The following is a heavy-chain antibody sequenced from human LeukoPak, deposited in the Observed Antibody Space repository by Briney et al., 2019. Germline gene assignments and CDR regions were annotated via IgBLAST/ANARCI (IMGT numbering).Heavy chain of an antibody. J-gene: IGHJ4*02. CDR3: AKDRKWSYYGFDH. V-gene: IGHV3-30*18. CDR1: GFXFSGYG. Sequence: GGSLRLSCAASGFXFSGYGMHWVRQAPGKGLEWVALISHDGSDKYYTDSAKGRFTISRDNSKNTLYLEMNSLRVEDTAVYHCAKDRKWSYYGFDHWGQGTLVTVSS. D-gene: IGHD3-10*01. CDR2: ISHDGSDK.